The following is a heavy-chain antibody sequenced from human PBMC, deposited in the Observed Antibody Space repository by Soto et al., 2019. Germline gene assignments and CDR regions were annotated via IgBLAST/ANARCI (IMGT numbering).Heavy chain of an antibody. D-gene: IGHD5-18*01. Sequence: GGSLRLSCAASGFTFSSYDMHWVRQATGKGLEWVSAIGTAGDTYYPGSVKGRFTISRENAKNSLYLQMNSLRAEDTAVYYCARARGYSYGSRSLYYFDYWGQGTLVTVSS. J-gene: IGHJ4*02. CDR3: ARARGYSYGSRSLYYFDY. CDR2: IGTAGDT. V-gene: IGHV3-13*01. CDR1: GFTFSSYD.